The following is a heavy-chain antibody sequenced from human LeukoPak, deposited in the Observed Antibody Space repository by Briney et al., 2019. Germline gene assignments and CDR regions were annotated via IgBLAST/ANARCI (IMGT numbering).Heavy chain of an antibody. V-gene: IGHV4-59*01. CDR1: GGSISSYY. D-gene: IGHD3-10*01. CDR2: IYYSGST. Sequence: SETLSLTCTVSGGSISSYYWSWIRQPPGKGLEWIGYIYYSGSTNYNPSLKSRVTISVDTSKNQFSLQLSSVTAADTAVYYCARLTYYYGSGSLYYFDYWGQGTLVTVSS. CDR3: ARLTYYYGSGSLYYFDY. J-gene: IGHJ4*02.